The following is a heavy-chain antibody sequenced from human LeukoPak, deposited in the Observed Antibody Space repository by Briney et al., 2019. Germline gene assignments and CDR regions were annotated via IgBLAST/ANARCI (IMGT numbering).Heavy chain of an antibody. J-gene: IGHJ4*02. CDR2: ITGTSTST. Sequence: GGSLRLSCAASGFTFTSYAMSWVRQTPGNGLEWVSAITGTSTSTYYADSVKGRFTISRDNSKNTLYLQMNSLRAEDTAVYYCAKDSSGWYGGFDYWGQGTLVTVSS. CDR3: AKDSSGWYGGFDY. D-gene: IGHD6-19*01. CDR1: GFTFTSYA. V-gene: IGHV3-23*01.